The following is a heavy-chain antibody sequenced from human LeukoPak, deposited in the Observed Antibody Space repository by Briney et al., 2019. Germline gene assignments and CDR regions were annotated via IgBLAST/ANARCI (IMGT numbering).Heavy chain of an antibody. CDR2: IIPIFGTA. CDR3: AGSQSSSSTSLTRYYYYYYYMDV. D-gene: IGHD2-2*01. CDR1: GGTFSSYA. J-gene: IGHJ6*03. V-gene: IGHV1-69*13. Sequence: SVKDSCKASGGTFSSYAISWVRQAPGQGLEWMGGIIPIFGTANYAQKFQGRVTITADESTSTAYMELSSLRSEDTAVYYCAGSQSSSSTSLTRYYYYYYYMDVWGKGTTVTVSS.